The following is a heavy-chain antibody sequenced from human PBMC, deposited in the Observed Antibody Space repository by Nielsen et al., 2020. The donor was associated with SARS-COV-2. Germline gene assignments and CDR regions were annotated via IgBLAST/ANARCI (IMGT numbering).Heavy chain of an antibody. V-gene: IGHV3-9*01. CDR1: GFTFDDYA. CDR3: AREGSGSYIDY. CDR2: ISWNSGSI. J-gene: IGHJ4*02. D-gene: IGHD1-26*01. Sequence: SLKISCAASGFTFDDYAMHWVRQAPGKGLEWVSGISWNSGSIGYADSVKGRFTISRDNSKDTLYLQMNSLRAEDTAVYYYAREGSGSYIDYWGQGTLVTVSS.